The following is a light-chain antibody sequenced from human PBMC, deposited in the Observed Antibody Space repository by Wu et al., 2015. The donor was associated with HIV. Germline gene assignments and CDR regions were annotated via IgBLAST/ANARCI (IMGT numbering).Light chain of an antibody. Sequence: EIVMTQSPATLSVSPGERATVSCRASQSFSTNLAWYQQKPGQAPRLLIYDVSTRATGIPARFSGSGSGTEFTLTISNMQSEDFAVYYCLQYHNWPGFGQGTKVEIK. J-gene: IGKJ1*01. V-gene: IGKV3-15*01. CDR1: QSFSTN. CDR2: DVS. CDR3: LQYHNWPG.